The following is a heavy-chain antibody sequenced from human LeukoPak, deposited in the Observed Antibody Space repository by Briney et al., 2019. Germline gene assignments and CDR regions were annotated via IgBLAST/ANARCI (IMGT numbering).Heavy chain of an antibody. V-gene: IGHV3-21*01. J-gene: IGHJ4*02. D-gene: IGHD2-8*02. CDR1: GLTFSTYS. CDR2: ISSSTSSK. CDR3: ARLKIYCTGGVCLSPIDY. Sequence: GGSPRLSCAASGLTFSTYSMNWVRQAPGKGLEWVSSISSSTSSKYYADSVKGRFTISRDNAKNSLYLQMNSLRAEDTAVYYCARLKIYCTGGVCLSPIDYWGQGTLVTVSS.